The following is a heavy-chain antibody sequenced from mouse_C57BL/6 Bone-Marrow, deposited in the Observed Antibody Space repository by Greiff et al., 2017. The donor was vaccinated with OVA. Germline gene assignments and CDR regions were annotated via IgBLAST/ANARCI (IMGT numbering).Heavy chain of an antibody. V-gene: IGHV6-3*01. CDR2: IRLKSDNYAT. CDR1: GFTFSNYW. Sequence: EVQRVESGGGLVQPGGSMKLSCVASGFTFSNYWMNWVRQSPEKGLEWVAQIRLKSDNYATHYAESVKGRFTISRDDSKSSVYLQMNNLRAEDTGIYYCTGEGIYYDYDAFAYWGQGTLVTVSA. CDR3: TGEGIYYDYDAFAY. J-gene: IGHJ3*01. D-gene: IGHD2-4*01.